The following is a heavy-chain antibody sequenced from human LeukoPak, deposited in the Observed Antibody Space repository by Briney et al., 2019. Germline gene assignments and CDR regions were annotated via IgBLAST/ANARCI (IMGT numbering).Heavy chain of an antibody. CDR3: ARGWRYCSGGNCYVFDY. CDR1: GFTFSNYW. Sequence: GGSLRLSCAASGFTFSNYWMHWVRQAPGKGLVWVSRINSDGSSTSYADSVKGRFTISRDNAKNTLYLLMNSLRAEDTAVYYCARGWRYCSGGNCYVFDYWGQGTLVTVS. J-gene: IGHJ4*02. D-gene: IGHD2-15*01. V-gene: IGHV3-74*01. CDR2: INSDGSST.